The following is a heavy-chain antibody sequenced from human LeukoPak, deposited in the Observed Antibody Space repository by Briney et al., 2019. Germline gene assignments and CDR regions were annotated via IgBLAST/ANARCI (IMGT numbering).Heavy chain of an antibody. CDR3: ARGRGSSGWSYYYYHYMDV. CDR2: FDPEDGET. J-gene: IGHJ6*03. CDR1: GYTLTELS. D-gene: IGHD6-19*01. V-gene: IGHV1-24*01. Sequence: ASVKVSCKVSGYTLTELSMHWVRQAPGKGLEWMGGFDPEDGETIYAQKFQGRVTMTEDTSTDTAYMELSSLRSEDTAVYYCARGRGSSGWSYYYYHYMDVWGKGTTVTVSS.